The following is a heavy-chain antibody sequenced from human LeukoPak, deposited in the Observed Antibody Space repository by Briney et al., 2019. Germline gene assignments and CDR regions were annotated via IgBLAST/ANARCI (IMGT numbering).Heavy chain of an antibody. J-gene: IGHJ4*02. CDR2: INPNSGGT. CDR1: GYPFIGNY. CDR3: ASLGYYVFSGFFF. D-gene: IGHD3/OR15-3a*01. V-gene: IGHV1-2*02. Sequence: GASVKVPCKASGYPFIGNYIHWVRQAPGQGLEWMGWINPNSGGTQYSQKFQGRVTLTRDTSITTGYMELSGLTSDDTAVYYCASLGYYVFSGFFFWARGPLVTVSS.